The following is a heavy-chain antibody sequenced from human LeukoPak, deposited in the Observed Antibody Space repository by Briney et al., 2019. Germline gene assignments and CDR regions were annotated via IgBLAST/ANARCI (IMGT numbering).Heavy chain of an antibody. D-gene: IGHD4-17*01. Sequence: PGGSLRLSCAASGFTFSSSWMSWVRQAPGKGLERVANIKKDGSEKYYVDSVKGRFTISRDNAKNSLYLQMNSLRAEDTAVYYCARGSYGDCVFDIWGQGTMVTVSS. CDR3: ARGSYGDCVFDI. V-gene: IGHV3-7*03. CDR2: IKKDGSEK. J-gene: IGHJ3*02. CDR1: GFTFSSSW.